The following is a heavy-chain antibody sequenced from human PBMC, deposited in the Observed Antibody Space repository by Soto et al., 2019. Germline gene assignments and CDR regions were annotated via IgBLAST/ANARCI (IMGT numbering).Heavy chain of an antibody. CDR2: ISYDGSNK. CDR1: GFTFSSYA. Sequence: QVQLVESGGGVVQPGRSLRLSCAASGFTFSSYAMHWVRQAPGKGLEWVAVISYDGSNKYYADSVKGRFTISRDNCKXTXYLQLNSLRAEDTAVYYCARDKRDLRFLEWSYYFDYWGQGTLVTVSS. V-gene: IGHV3-30-3*01. J-gene: IGHJ4*02. CDR3: ARDKRDLRFLEWSYYFDY. D-gene: IGHD3-3*01.